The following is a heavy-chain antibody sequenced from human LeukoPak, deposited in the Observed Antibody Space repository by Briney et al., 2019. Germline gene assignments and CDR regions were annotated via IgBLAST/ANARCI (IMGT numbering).Heavy chain of an antibody. Sequence: GGSLRLSCAASGFTFSSYAMSWVRQAPGKGLEWVSAISGSGGSTYYADSVKGRFTISRDNAKNTLYLQMDSLRAEDTAVYYCARRPTITGTTLFDFWGQGTLVTVSS. J-gene: IGHJ4*02. CDR2: ISGSGGST. V-gene: IGHV3-23*01. CDR3: ARRPTITGTTLFDF. CDR1: GFTFSSYA. D-gene: IGHD1-7*01.